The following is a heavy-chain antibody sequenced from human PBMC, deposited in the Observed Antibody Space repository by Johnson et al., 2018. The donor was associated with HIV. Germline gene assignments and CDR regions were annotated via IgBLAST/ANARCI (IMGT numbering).Heavy chain of an antibody. D-gene: IGHD3-22*01. CDR3: AQMGGYYDSSGYYPAGAFDI. J-gene: IGHJ3*02. CDR2: ISGSGGST. CDR1: GFTFDDYA. V-gene: IGHV3-23*04. Sequence: VQLVESGGGLVQPGRSLRLSCAASGFTFDDYAMHWVRQAPGKGLEWVSAISGSGGSTYYADSVKGRFTISRDNSKNTLYLQMNSLRAEDTAVYYCAQMGGYYDSSGYYPAGAFDIWGQGTMVTVSS.